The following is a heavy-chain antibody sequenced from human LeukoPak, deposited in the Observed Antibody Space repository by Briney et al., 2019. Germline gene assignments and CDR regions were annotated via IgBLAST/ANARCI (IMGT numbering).Heavy chain of an antibody. Sequence: SQTLSLTCTVSGGSISSGSYYWSWVRQLPGKGLEWIGYIYYSGNTFYSPSLKSRVTISVDTSKNQFSLKLSSVTAADTAVYYCAGPLIAAAGTPFDYWGQGTLVTVSS. V-gene: IGHV4-30-4*08. CDR2: IYYSGNT. CDR1: GGSISSGSYY. CDR3: AGPLIAAAGTPFDY. D-gene: IGHD6-13*01. J-gene: IGHJ4*02.